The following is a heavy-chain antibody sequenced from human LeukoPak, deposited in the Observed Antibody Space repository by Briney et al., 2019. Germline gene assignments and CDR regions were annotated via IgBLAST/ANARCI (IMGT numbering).Heavy chain of an antibody. CDR1: GFTFSTSI. V-gene: IGHV3-21*01. CDR2: ISSSSIYI. CDR3: ARVQVRYDYGDYCFDY. Sequence: PGGSLRLSCAASGFTFSTSIMNWVRQAGPGKGLEWVSFISSSSIYIYYADSMKGRFTISRDNAKNSLYLQMNSLRAEDTAVYYCARVQVRYDYGDYCFDYWGQGTLVTVSP. D-gene: IGHD4-17*01. J-gene: IGHJ4*02.